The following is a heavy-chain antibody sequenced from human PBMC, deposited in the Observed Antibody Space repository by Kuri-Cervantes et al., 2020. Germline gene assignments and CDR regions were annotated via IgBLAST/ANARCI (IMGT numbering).Heavy chain of an antibody. Sequence: ASVKVSCKASGGTFSSYTISWVRQAPGKGLEWMGGFDPEDGETIYAQKFQGRVTMTEDTSTDTAYMELSSLRSEDTAVYYCATAGSYYEFVDYWGQGTLVTVSS. D-gene: IGHD1-26*01. CDR2: FDPEDGET. CDR1: GGTFSSYT. CDR3: ATAGSYYEFVDY. J-gene: IGHJ4*02. V-gene: IGHV1-24*01.